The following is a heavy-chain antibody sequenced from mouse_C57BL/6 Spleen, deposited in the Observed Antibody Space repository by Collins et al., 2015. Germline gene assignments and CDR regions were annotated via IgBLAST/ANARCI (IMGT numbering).Heavy chain of an antibody. CDR3: ASLYGIHWYFDV. Sequence: EVKLVESGGGLVQPGGSLSLSCAASGFTFTDYYMSWVRQPPGKALEWLGFIRNKANGYTTEYSASVKGRFTISRDNSQSILYLQMNALRAEDSATYYCASLYGIHWYFDVWGTGTTVTVSS. CDR1: GFTFTDYY. CDR2: IRNKANGYTT. V-gene: IGHV7-3*01. J-gene: IGHJ1*03. D-gene: IGHD2-1*01.